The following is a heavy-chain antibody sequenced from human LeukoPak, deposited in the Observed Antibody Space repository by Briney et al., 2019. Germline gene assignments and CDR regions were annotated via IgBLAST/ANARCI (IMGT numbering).Heavy chain of an antibody. CDR2: ISYDGSNK. CDR3: AKGLAVAGTMVGDY. J-gene: IGHJ4*02. Sequence: GGSLRLPCAASGFTFSSYGMHWVRQAPGKGLEWVAVISYDGSNKYYADSVKGRFTISRDNSKNTLYLQMNSLRAENTAVYYCAKGLAVAGTMVGDYWGQGTLVTVSS. D-gene: IGHD6-19*01. V-gene: IGHV3-30*18. CDR1: GFTFSSYG.